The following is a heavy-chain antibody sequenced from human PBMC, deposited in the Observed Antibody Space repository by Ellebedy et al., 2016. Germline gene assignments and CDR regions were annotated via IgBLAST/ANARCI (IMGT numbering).Heavy chain of an antibody. J-gene: IGHJ4*02. CDR3: ARDLEAHTAMVTLYY. D-gene: IGHD5-18*01. CDR2: INPSGGST. Sequence: ASVKVSXXVSGKTLSELSIHWVRQAPGQGLEWMGIINPSGGSTSYAQKFQGRVTMTRDTSTSTVYMELSSLRSEDAAVYYCARDLEAHTAMVTLYYWGQGTLVTVSS. V-gene: IGHV1-46*01. CDR1: GKTLSELS.